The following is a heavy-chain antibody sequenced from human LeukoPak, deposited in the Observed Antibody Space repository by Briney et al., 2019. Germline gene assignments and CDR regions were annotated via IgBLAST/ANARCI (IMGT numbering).Heavy chain of an antibody. Sequence: GASVKVSCKASGYTFTSYGISWVRQAPGQGLEWMGWISAYNGNTNYAQKLQGRVTMTTGTSTSTAYMELSSLRSEDTAVYYCATEITIFGVGPKPFWGQGTLVTVSS. D-gene: IGHD3-3*01. V-gene: IGHV1-18*01. CDR1: GYTFTSYG. CDR2: ISAYNGNT. J-gene: IGHJ4*02. CDR3: ATEITIFGVGPKPF.